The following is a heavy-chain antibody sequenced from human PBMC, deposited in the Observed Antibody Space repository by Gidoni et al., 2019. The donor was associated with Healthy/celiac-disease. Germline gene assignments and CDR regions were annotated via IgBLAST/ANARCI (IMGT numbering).Heavy chain of an antibody. CDR3: ASYSSSWYDQGDD. J-gene: IGHJ4*02. CDR1: GGSIGSSSYY. CDR2: IYYSGST. V-gene: IGHV4-39*01. D-gene: IGHD6-13*01. Sequence: QLQLQVSGPGLVKSSVTLSPTCTVSGGSIGSSSYYWGWIRQPAGKGLEWIGSIYYSGSTYYNPSLKSRVTISVDTYKNQFSMKMSSVTAADTAVYYCASYSSSWYDQGDDWGQGTLVTVSS.